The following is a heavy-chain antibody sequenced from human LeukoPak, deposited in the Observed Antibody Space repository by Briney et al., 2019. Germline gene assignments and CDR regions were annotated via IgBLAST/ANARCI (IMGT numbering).Heavy chain of an antibody. CDR2: IWYDGSNK. CDR1: GFTFSSYG. D-gene: IGHD3-10*01. V-gene: IGHV3-33*01. CDR3: ASDMVRGVNYYYYYGMDV. Sequence: GGSLRLSCAASGFTFSSYGMHWVRQAPGKGLEWVAVIWYDGSNKYYADSVKGRFTISRGNSKNTLYLQMNSLRAEDTAVYYCASDMVRGVNYYYYYGMDVWGQGTTVTVSS. J-gene: IGHJ6*02.